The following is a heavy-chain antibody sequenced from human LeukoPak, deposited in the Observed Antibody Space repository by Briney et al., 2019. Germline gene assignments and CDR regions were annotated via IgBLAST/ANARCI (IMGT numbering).Heavy chain of an antibody. D-gene: IGHD1-14*01. CDR2: IYPGDSDT. CDR1: GYSFTSYW. J-gene: IGHJ6*03. V-gene: IGHV5-51*01. Sequence: GESLKISCKGSGYSFTSYWIGWVRQMPGKGLEWMGIIYPGDSDTRYSPSFQGQVTISADKSISTAYLQWSSLKASDTAMYYCVRAGRSAYYYMDVWGKGTTVTVSS. CDR3: VRAGRSAYYYMDV.